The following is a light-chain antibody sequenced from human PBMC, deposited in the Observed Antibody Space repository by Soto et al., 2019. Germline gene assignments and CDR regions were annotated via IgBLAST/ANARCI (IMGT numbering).Light chain of an antibody. V-gene: IGLV2-11*01. CDR3: SSYTSSSTLYV. CDR1: SSDVGRYNH. Sequence: QSVLTQPRSVSGSPGQSVTISCTGTSSDVGRYNHVSWYQQHPGKAPKLMIYDVSKRPSGVPDRFSGSKSGNTASLTISGLQAEDEADYYCSSYTSSSTLYVFGTGTKVTVL. CDR2: DVS. J-gene: IGLJ1*01.